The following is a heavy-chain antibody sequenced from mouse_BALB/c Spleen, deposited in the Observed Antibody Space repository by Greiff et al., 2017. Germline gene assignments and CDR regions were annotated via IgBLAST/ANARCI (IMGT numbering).Heavy chain of an antibody. D-gene: IGHD1-2*01. V-gene: IGHV2-6-7*01. CDR3: ARDGIHYYGWFAY. Sequence: VHLVESGPGLVAPSQSLSITCTVSGFSLTGYGVNWVRQPPGKGLEWLGMIWGDGSTDYNSALKSRLSISKDNSKSQVFLKMNSLQTDDTARYYCARDGIHYYGWFAYWGQGTLVTVSA. J-gene: IGHJ3*01. CDR2: IWGDGST. CDR1: GFSLTGYG.